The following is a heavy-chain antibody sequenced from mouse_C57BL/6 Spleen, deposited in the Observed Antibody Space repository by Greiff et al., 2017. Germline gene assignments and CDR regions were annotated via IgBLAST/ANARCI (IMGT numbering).Heavy chain of an antibody. V-gene: IGHV1-82*01. D-gene: IGHD1-1*01. CDR2: IYPGDGDT. Sequence: QVQLQQSGPELVKPGASVKISCKASGYAFSSSWMNWVKQRPGKGLEWIGRIYPGDGDTNYNGKFKGKATLTADKSSSTAYMQLSSLTSEDSAVYFCARGYYGTGAMDYWGQGTSVTGSS. CDR3: ARGYYGTGAMDY. CDR1: GYAFSSSW. J-gene: IGHJ4*01.